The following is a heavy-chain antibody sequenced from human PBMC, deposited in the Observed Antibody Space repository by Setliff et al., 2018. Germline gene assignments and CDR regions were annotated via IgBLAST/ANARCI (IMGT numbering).Heavy chain of an antibody. J-gene: IGHJ3*02. CDR3: ARCGYQLPPSIIAAAFDNAFDI. CDR2: IIPIFGTA. V-gene: IGHV1-69*06. D-gene: IGHD6-13*01. CDR1: GGTFSSYA. Sequence: SVKVSCKASGGTFSSYAISWVRQAPGQGLEWMGRIIPIFGTANYAQKFQGRVTITADKSTSTAYMELSSLRSEDTAVYYCARCGYQLPPSIIAAAFDNAFDIWGQGTMVTVSS.